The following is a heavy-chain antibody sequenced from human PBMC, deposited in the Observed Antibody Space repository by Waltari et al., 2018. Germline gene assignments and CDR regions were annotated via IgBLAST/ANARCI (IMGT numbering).Heavy chain of an antibody. CDR1: GFPFSTYS. D-gene: IGHD3-16*01. J-gene: IGHJ4*02. V-gene: IGHV3-21*01. Sequence: EVQLVESGGGLVKPGGSVRLSCAASGFPFSTYSMNWVRQAQGKGLEWVSYISSSSSYIYYADSVKGRFTISRDNAKNSLYLQMNSLRAEDTAVYYCARVGELWPIFDYWGQGTLVTVSS. CDR2: ISSSSSYI. CDR3: ARVGELWPIFDY.